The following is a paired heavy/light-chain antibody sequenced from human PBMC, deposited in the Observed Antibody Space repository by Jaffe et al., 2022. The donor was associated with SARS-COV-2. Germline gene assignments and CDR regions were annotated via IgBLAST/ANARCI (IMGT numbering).Heavy chain of an antibody. D-gene: IGHD3-9*01. CDR2: INQDGSEK. V-gene: IGHV3-7*01. J-gene: IGHJ6*03. Sequence: EVWLEESGGGLVQPGGSLRLSCAASVFSFRSFWMTWVRQAPGKGLEWVAYINQDGSEKYYVDSVKGRFTISRDNVKNSLYLQLNNLRAEDSAVYFCARTDILAPDEYYYYMDVWGKGTTVTVSS. CDR3: ARTDILAPDEYYYYMDV. CDR1: VFSFRSFW.
Light chain of an antibody. V-gene: IGKV1-39*01. CDR1: QSISNY. CDR2: AAS. J-gene: IGKJ1*01. CDR3: QQSYSTPPWT. Sequence: DIQMTQSPSSLSASVGDRVTITCRASQSISNYLNWYQQKPGKAPILLIYAASSLQTGVPSRFSASGSGTDFTLTISSLQPEDFATYYCQQSYSTPPWTFGQGTKVEI.